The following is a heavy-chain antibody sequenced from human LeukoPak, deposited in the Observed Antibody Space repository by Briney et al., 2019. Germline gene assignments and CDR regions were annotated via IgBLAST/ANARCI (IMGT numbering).Heavy chain of an antibody. CDR2: ISSSSSYI. CDR3: ARVRYYDYVWGSSTTSDAFDI. J-gene: IGHJ3*02. D-gene: IGHD3-16*01. V-gene: IGHV3-21*01. Sequence: PGGSLRLSCAASGFTFSSYSMNWVRQAPGKGLEWVSSISSSSSYIYYADSVKGRFTISRDNAKNSLYLQINSLRAEGTAVYYCARVRYYDYVWGSSTTSDAFDIWGQGTMVTVSS. CDR1: GFTFSSYS.